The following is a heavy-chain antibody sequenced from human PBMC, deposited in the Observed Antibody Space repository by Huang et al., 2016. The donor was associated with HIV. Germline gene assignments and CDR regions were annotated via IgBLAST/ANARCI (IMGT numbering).Heavy chain of an antibody. V-gene: IGHV3-7*01. CDR2: IKRNGRGR. CDR3: ARDSDDFSDMDV. D-gene: IGHD1-1*01. Sequence: EVQLVESGGNLVQPGGSLRLSCAASGFTLSTYWRTWVRQEAGKGLDGVANIKRNGRGRYYVNSVRGRFTISRDNSKKSVYLQMNSLGVEDTAVYYCARDSDDFSDMDVWGKGTTVTVSS. J-gene: IGHJ6*03. CDR1: GFTLSTYW.